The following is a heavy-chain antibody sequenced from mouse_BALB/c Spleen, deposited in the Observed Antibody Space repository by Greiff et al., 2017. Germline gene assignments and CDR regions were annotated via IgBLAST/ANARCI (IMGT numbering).Heavy chain of an antibody. CDR2: INPYNGDT. J-gene: IGHJ2*01. CDR3: ARYYDYFDY. V-gene: IGHV1-20*02. CDR1: GYSFTGYF. Sequence: DVKLVESGPELVKPGASVKISCKASGYSFTGYFMNWVMQSHGKSLEWIGRINPYNGDTFYNQKFKGKATLTVDKSSSTAHMELRSLASEDSAVYYCARYYDYFDYWGQGTTLTVSS. D-gene: IGHD2-4*01.